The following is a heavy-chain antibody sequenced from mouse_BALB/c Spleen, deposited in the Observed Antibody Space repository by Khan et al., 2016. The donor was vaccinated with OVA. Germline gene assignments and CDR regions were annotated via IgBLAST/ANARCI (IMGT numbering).Heavy chain of an antibody. CDR2: LNPTSGYT. Sequence: VQLQESGAELAKPGASVKMSCKASGYTFTTYWMHWVKQRPGQGLEWIGYLNPTSGYTDYNQTFKDKATLTADKSSSTAYMQLSSLTSDDSAVYYCSRGRSDYWGQGTTLTVAS. CDR3: SRGRSDY. CDR1: GYTFTTYW. V-gene: IGHV1-7*01. J-gene: IGHJ2*01.